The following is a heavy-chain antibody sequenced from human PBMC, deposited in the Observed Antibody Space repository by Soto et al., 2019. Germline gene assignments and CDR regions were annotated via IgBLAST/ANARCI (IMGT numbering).Heavy chain of an antibody. V-gene: IGHV1-18*01. CDR1: GYTFTSYG. CDR2: ISAYNGNT. D-gene: IGHD2-2*03. CDR3: ARVLDIVVVPAANFDY. Sequence: AASVKVSCKASGYTFTSYGISWVRQAPGQGLEWMGWISAYNGNTNYAQKLQGRVTMTTDTSTSTAYMELRSLRSDDTAVYYCARVLDIVVVPAANFDYWGQGTLVTVSS. J-gene: IGHJ4*02.